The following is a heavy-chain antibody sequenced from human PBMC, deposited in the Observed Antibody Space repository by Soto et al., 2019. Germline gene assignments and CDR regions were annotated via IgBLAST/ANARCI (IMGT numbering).Heavy chain of an antibody. CDR3: VKDRYVDY. CDR1: GFTFSSYA. Sequence: GGSLRLSCSVFGFTFSSYAMHWVRQAPGKGLQYVSSISSDGGSTYYADSVKGRFTISRDNSKNTLYLQMTSLRVEDTAVYYCVKDRYVDYWGQGALVTVSS. J-gene: IGHJ4*02. CDR2: ISSDGGST. V-gene: IGHV3-64D*06.